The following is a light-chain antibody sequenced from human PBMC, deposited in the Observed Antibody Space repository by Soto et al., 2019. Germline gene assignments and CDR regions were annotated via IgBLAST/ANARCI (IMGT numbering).Light chain of an antibody. J-gene: IGLJ1*01. Sequence: QSVLTQPPSASGTPGQRVTVSCSGSSSNIASNTVNWYQQLPGTAPKLLIYSNDQRPSGVPDRFSASKSGTSASLAISGLRSDDEADYYCASWDDSLNGHVFGAGTKLTVL. CDR3: ASWDDSLNGHV. CDR2: SND. CDR1: SSNIASNT. V-gene: IGLV1-44*01.